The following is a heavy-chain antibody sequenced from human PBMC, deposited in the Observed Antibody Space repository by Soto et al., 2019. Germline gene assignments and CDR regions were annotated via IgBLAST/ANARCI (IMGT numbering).Heavy chain of an antibody. V-gene: IGHV1-46*01. CDR3: ARDLAAAHH. D-gene: IGHD6-13*01. J-gene: IGHJ5*02. CDR2: IDPTSGST. CDR1: GYTFTNYY. Sequence: QVQLVQSGAEVKKPGASVKVSCRASGYTFTNYYIHWVRQAPGQGLEWLAIIDPTSGSTNYAQECQGRASLTMDTSTSTVYMELSGLRYEDTAMFYCARDLAAAHHWGQRTLVTVSS.